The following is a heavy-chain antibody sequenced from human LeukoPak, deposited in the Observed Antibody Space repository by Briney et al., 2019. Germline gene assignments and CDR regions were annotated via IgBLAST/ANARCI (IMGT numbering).Heavy chain of an antibody. Sequence: GGSLRLSCAASGFTFSSYAMNWVSQAPGKGLEWVSGISGSGGSTFYADSVKGRFTISRDNSKNTLYLQMNSLRAEDTAVYYCAKSSREWELLDAFDIWGQGTMVTVSS. J-gene: IGHJ3*02. CDR2: ISGSGGST. V-gene: IGHV3-23*01. CDR3: AKSSREWELLDAFDI. D-gene: IGHD1-26*01. CDR1: GFTFSSYA.